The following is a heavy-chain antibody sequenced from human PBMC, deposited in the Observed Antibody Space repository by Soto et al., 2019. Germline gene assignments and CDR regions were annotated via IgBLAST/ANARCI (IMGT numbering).Heavy chain of an antibody. CDR3: VKVGLGCCTGGTCYGSDY. CDR2: ISGSGASI. Sequence: EVQLLESGGNLVQPGGSLRLSCEASGFTFSSYVMSWVRQAPGKGLEWVSTISGSGASIYDADSVKGRFTNSRDNSKNTVYLQMNCLRAEDTAVYYCVKVGLGCCTGGTCYGSDYRGQGPLVTVSS. J-gene: IGHJ4*02. CDR1: GFTFSSYV. V-gene: IGHV3-23*01. D-gene: IGHD2-15*01.